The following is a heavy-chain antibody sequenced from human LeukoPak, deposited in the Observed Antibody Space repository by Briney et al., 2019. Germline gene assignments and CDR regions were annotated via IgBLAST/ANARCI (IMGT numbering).Heavy chain of an antibody. CDR3: ARGGLEYYDFWSGYYSLFDY. D-gene: IGHD3-3*01. CDR2: INAGNGNT. Sequence: GASVKVSCKASGGTFSSYAISWVRQAPGQRLEWMGWINAGNGNTKYSQKFQGRVTITRDTSASTAYMELSSLRSEDTAVYYCARGGLEYYDFWSGYYSLFDYWGQGTLVTVSS. CDR1: GGTFSSYA. V-gene: IGHV1-3*01. J-gene: IGHJ4*02.